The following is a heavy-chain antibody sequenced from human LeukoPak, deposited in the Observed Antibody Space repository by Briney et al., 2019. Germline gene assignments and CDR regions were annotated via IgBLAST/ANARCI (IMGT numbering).Heavy chain of an antibody. J-gene: IGHJ4*02. Sequence: SQTLSLTCAVSGGSISSSSYYWGWIRQPPGKGLEWIGSIYYSGSTYYNPSLKSRVTISVDTSKNQFSLKLSSVTAADTAVYYCASAQRDGYNSGYFDYWGQGTLVTVSS. CDR3: ASAQRDGYNSGYFDY. CDR2: IYYSGST. V-gene: IGHV4-39*01. D-gene: IGHD5-24*01. CDR1: GGSISSSSYY.